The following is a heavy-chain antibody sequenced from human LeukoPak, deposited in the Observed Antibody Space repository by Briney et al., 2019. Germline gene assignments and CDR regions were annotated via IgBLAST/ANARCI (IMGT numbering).Heavy chain of an antibody. Sequence: PSETLSLTCTVSGDSISSGDYYWSWIRQPPGKGLEWIGYIYYSGSTYYNPSLKSRVTISVDTSKNQFSLKLSSATAADTAVYYCARAGIYDSSGYSPDGAFDIWGQGTMVTVSS. D-gene: IGHD3-22*01. CDR3: ARAGIYDSSGYSPDGAFDI. J-gene: IGHJ3*02. V-gene: IGHV4-30-4*01. CDR2: IYYSGST. CDR1: GDSISSGDYY.